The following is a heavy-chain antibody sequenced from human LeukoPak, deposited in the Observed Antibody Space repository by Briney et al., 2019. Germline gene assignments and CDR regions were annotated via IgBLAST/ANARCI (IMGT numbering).Heavy chain of an antibody. V-gene: IGHV3-21*01. Sequence: GGSLRLSCAASGFTFSSYYVNWVRQAPGKGLEWVSSISSSSSSIYYAHSVKGRFTISRDNAKNTLYLQMNSLRAEDTAVYYCARDQNYDFWSGYYSGMDVWGQGTTVTVSS. D-gene: IGHD3-3*01. CDR3: ARDQNYDFWSGYYSGMDV. CDR1: GFTFSSYY. CDR2: ISSSSSSI. J-gene: IGHJ6*02.